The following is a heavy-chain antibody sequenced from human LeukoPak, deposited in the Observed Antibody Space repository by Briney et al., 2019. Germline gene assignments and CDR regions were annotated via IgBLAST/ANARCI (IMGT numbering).Heavy chain of an antibody. CDR2: IIPIFGTA. D-gene: IGHD6-6*01. J-gene: IGHJ5*02. V-gene: IGHV1-69*13. Sequence: SVKVSCKASGYTFTSYYMHWVRQAPGQGLEWMGGIIPIFGTANYAQKFQGRVTITADESTSTAYMELSSLRSEDTAVYYCATFEYSSSSVASWFDPWGQGTLVTVSS. CDR1: GYTFTSYY. CDR3: ATFEYSSSSVASWFDP.